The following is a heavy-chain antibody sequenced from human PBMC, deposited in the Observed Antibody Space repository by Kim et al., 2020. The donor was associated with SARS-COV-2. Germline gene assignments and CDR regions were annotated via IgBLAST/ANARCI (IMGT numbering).Heavy chain of an antibody. Sequence: GGSLRLSCAASGFTFSGSNIHWVRQASGEGLEWVGRISTKAKSYATAYAASVKGRFTISRDDSKNTAYLQMNSLRAEDTAVYYCTSLTSSGETHWGQGTLVTVSS. D-gene: IGHD5-12*01. V-gene: IGHV3-73*01. CDR1: GFTFSGSN. CDR3: TSLTSSGETH. CDR2: ISTKAKSYAT. J-gene: IGHJ4*02.